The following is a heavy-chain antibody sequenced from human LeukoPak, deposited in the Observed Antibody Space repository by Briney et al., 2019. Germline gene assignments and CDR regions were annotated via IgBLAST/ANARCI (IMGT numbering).Heavy chain of an antibody. J-gene: IGHJ4*02. CDR3: ARSSWSLFDY. V-gene: IGHV4-61*02. CDR1: GNSISSGDNY. Sequence: PSETLSLTCTVSGNSISSGDNYWSWIRQPPGKGLEWIGRIYTSGTTHYNPSLKSRVTMSVDTSKNQFSLKLSSVTAADTAVYYCARSSWSLFDYWGQGTLVTVSS. CDR2: IYTSGTT. D-gene: IGHD1-26*01.